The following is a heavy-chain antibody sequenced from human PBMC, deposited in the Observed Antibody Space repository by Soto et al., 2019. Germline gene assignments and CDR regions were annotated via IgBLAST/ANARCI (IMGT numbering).Heavy chain of an antibody. CDR2: IWYDGSNK. Sequence: GGSLRLSCAASGFTFSSYGMHWVRQAPGKGLEWVAVIWYDGSNKYYADSVKGRFTISRDNSKNTLYLQMNSLRAEDTAGYYCARDSYYDFWSGYGHYYYYYMDVWGKGTTVTVSS. V-gene: IGHV3-33*01. J-gene: IGHJ6*03. CDR3: ARDSYYDFWSGYGHYYYYYMDV. D-gene: IGHD3-3*01. CDR1: GFTFSSYG.